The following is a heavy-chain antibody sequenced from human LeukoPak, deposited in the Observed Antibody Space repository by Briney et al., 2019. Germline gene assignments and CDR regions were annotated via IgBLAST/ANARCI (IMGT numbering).Heavy chain of an antibody. J-gene: IGHJ6*02. V-gene: IGHV1-18*01. CDR1: GYTFTSYG. CDR2: ISAYNGNT. CDR3: ARDPDSSPNSYYYYYGMDV. D-gene: IGHD4-23*01. Sequence: ASVKVSCKASGYTFTSYGISWVRQAPGQGLEWMGWISAYNGNTNYAQKLQGRVTMTTDTSTSTAYMGLRSLRSDDTAVYYCARDPDSSPNSYYYYYGMDVWGQGTTVTVSS.